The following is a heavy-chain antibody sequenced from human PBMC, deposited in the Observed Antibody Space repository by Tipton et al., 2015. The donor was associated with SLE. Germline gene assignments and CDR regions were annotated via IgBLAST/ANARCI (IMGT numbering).Heavy chain of an antibody. D-gene: IGHD6-19*01. Sequence: RSLRLSCAASGFTFSSYGMHWVRQAPGKGLEWVAVISYDGSNKYYADSVKGRFSISRDNSKNTLYLQMNSLRAEDTAVYYCAKVGGWAENYYYMDVWGKGTTVTVSS. J-gene: IGHJ6*03. V-gene: IGHV3-30*18. CDR3: AKVGGWAENYYYMDV. CDR2: ISYDGSNK. CDR1: GFTFSSYG.